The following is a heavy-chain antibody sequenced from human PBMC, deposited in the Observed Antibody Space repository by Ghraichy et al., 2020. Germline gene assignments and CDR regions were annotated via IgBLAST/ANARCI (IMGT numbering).Heavy chain of an antibody. D-gene: IGHD6-19*01. V-gene: IGHV3-23*01. CDR1: GFTFSPYG. Sequence: LSLTCAASGFTFSPYGMNWVRQAPGKGLEWVSGISGGGETIYYADSVKGRFTISRDNFKNTVYLQINNLRVEDTAVYYCAKGSGFSTGWWVDYFEYWGQGPLVTVSS. CDR3: AKGSGFSTGWWVDYFEY. J-gene: IGHJ4*02. CDR2: ISGGGETI.